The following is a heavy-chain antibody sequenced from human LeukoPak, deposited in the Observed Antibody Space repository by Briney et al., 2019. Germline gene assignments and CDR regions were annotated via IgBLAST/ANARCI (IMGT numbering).Heavy chain of an antibody. CDR3: ARGYSGYPNWFDP. CDR1: GFTFSSYW. J-gene: IGHJ5*02. V-gene: IGHV3-7*04. D-gene: IGHD5-12*01. CDR2: IKRDGSEK. Sequence: PGGSLRLSCAASGFTFSSYWMSWVRQAPGIGLEWVANIKRDGSEKYYLDSVKGRFTISRDNAENSVYLQMNSLRAEDTAVYYCARGYSGYPNWFDPWGQGTLATVSS.